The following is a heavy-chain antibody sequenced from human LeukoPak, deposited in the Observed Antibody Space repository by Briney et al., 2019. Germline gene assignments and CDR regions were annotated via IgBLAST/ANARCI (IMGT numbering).Heavy chain of an antibody. CDR2: ISAYNGNT. CDR1: GYTFTSYG. D-gene: IGHD3-22*01. CDR3: ARGYDGFDP. Sequence: ASVKVSCKASGYTFTSYGISWVRQAPGQGLEWMGWISAYNGNTNYAQKFQGRVTMTRDTSISTAYMELSRLRSDDTAVYYCARGYDGFDPWGQGTLVTVSS. V-gene: IGHV1-18*01. J-gene: IGHJ5*02.